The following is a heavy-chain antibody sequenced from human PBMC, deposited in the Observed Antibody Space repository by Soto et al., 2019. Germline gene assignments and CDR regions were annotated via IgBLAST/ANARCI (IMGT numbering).Heavy chain of an antibody. V-gene: IGHV1-18*01. J-gene: IGHJ6*02. CDR1: GYTFTSYG. CDR3: ARFSGGSYNTYYFYYGMDV. D-gene: IGHD2-15*01. CDR2: ISAYNGNT. Sequence: ASVKVSCKASGYTFTSYGISWVRQAPGQVLDWMGWISAYNGNTKYAQDLQGRVTMTTDTSTSRAYMELRSLRSDDTAVYYCARFSGGSYNTYYFYYGMDVWGQGTTVTVSS.